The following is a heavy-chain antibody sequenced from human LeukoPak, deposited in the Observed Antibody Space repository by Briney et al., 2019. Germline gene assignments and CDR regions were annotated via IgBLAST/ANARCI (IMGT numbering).Heavy chain of an antibody. Sequence: ASVQVSCKASGYIFTGYYMHWVRQAAGQGLEWMGWINPNSGGTNYAQKFQGRVTMTRDTSISTAYMELSRLRSDDTAVYYCARRTSEGGFDPWGQGTLVTVSS. J-gene: IGHJ5*02. CDR1: GYIFTGYY. CDR2: INPNSGGT. V-gene: IGHV1-2*02. D-gene: IGHD2-2*01. CDR3: ARRTSEGGFDP.